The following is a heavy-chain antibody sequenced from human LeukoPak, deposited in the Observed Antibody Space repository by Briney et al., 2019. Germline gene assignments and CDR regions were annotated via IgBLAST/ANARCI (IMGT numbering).Heavy chain of an antibody. CDR1: GFIFIHFW. Sequence: GGSLRLSCEASGFIFIHFWMSWVRQAPGKGLEWVASIRQDGSERYYVDSVKGRFNISRDNAKNSLYLQVNSLRVEDTAIYYCARQNLYYDFWSGYPRDYYYMDVWGKGTTVTVSS. CDR3: ARQNLYYDFWSGYPRDYYYMDV. J-gene: IGHJ6*03. V-gene: IGHV3-7*01. D-gene: IGHD3-3*01. CDR2: IRQDGSER.